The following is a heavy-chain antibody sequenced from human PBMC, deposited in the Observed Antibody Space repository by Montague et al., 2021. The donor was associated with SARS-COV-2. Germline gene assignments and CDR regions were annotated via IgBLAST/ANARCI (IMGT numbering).Heavy chain of an antibody. Sequence: SETLSLTCTVSGGSITRNYYWGWIRQPPGKGLEWVGNIHYSGTTXXNPSLESRVTISVGASKNQFSLNLTSVTAADTAVYYCARPLVRGVPKAFDIWGQGALVIVSS. CDR3: ARPLVRGVPKAFDI. J-gene: IGHJ3*02. D-gene: IGHD3-10*01. V-gene: IGHV4-39*01. CDR2: IHYSGTT. CDR1: GGSITRNYY.